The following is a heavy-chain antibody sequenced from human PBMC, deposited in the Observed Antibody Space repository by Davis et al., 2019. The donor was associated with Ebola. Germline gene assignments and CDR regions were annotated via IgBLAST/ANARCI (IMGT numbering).Heavy chain of an antibody. Sequence: GESLKISCAASGFTFSNYAMHWVRQAPGKGPEWLTYIFFDGSETFYADSVKGRFTISRDNSKNTLYLQMGRLRSDDTAMYYCVRDFFEFSSSSFSDSWGQGTLVTVSS. J-gene: IGHJ4*02. CDR2: IFFDGSET. V-gene: IGHV3-30*04. CDR3: VRDFFEFSSSSFSDS. D-gene: IGHD6-6*01. CDR1: GFTFSNYA.